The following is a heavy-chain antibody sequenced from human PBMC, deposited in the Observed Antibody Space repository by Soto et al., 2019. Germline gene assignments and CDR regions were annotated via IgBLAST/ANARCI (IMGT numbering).Heavy chain of an antibody. Sequence: SETLSLTCDVSDESVTSPGNYWNWIRQRPDTGLEWLGYISSGGSPFYNPSLKSRVSISLDTSTNVISLALRSVTAADTAVSYCTLNHCGGGGCYDRDYWGRGTRVTVSS. J-gene: IGHJ1*01. CDR1: DESVTSPGNY. CDR2: ISSGGSP. V-gene: IGHV4-31*11. CDR3: TLNHCGGGGCYDRDY. D-gene: IGHD2-15*01.